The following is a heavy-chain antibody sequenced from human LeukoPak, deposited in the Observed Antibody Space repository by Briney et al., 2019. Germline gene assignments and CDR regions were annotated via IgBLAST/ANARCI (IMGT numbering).Heavy chain of an antibody. CDR2: IRSKANSYAT. J-gene: IGHJ4*02. V-gene: IGHV3-73*01. Sequence: GGSLRLSCAASGITFSGSAMHWVRQASGKGLEWVGRIRSKANSYATAYAASVKGRFTISRDDSKNTAYLQMNSLKTEDTAVYYCTRLRGDSSGYYYDYWGQGTLVTVSS. CDR1: GITFSGSA. CDR3: TRLRGDSSGYYYDY. D-gene: IGHD3-22*01.